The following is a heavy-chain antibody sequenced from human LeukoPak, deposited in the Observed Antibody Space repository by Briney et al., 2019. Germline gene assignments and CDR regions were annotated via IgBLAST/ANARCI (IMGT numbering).Heavy chain of an antibody. D-gene: IGHD3-3*01. Sequence: PSETLSLTCTVSGGSISSGDYYWSWIRQPPGKGLEWIGYIYYSGSTYYNPSLKSRVTISVDTSKNQFSLKLSSVTAADTAVYYCARARFLYTEYNCFDPWGQGTPVTVSS. CDR2: IYYSGST. CDR1: GGSISSGDYY. J-gene: IGHJ5*02. CDR3: ARARFLYTEYNCFDP. V-gene: IGHV4-30-4*01.